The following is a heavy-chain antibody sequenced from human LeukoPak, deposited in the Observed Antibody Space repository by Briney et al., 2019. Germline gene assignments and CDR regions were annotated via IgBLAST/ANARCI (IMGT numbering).Heavy chain of an antibody. D-gene: IGHD5-18*01. Sequence: VASVKVSCKASGGTFSSYAISWVRQAHGQGLEWMGRIIPILGIANYAQKFQGRVTITVDKSTSTAYMELSSLRSEDTAVYYCARSQYSYGSDRIDYWGQGTLVTVSS. V-gene: IGHV1-69*04. CDR2: IIPILGIA. CDR1: GGTFSSYA. CDR3: ARSQYSYGSDRIDY. J-gene: IGHJ4*02.